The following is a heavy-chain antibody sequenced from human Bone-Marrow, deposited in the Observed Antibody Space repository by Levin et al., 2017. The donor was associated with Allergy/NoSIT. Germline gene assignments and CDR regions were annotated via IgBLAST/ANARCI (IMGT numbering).Heavy chain of an antibody. J-gene: IGHJ4*01. CDR2: IWHDGFNK. V-gene: IGHV3-33*01. CDR1: GFTFSNYV. Sequence: GGSLRLSCTASGFTFSNYVMHWVRQAPGKGLEWVALIWHDGFNKYYADSVEGRFTISSDNSNNTLYLKMNSLRAEDTAVYYCARVRDGSGTYCSPDKWGQGTLVAVST. CDR3: ARVRDGSGTYCSPDK. D-gene: IGHD3-10*01.